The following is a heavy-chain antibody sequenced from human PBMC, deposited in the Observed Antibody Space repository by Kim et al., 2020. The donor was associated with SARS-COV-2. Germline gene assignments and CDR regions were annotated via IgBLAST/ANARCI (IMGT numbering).Heavy chain of an antibody. Sequence: IISYANSVRGRFTISTDNAKDSLDMQMNSLKDEDTAVYYCVRDLNFAFDFWGQGALVTVSS. V-gene: IGHV3-48*02. CDR2: II. J-gene: IGHJ4*02. CDR3: VRDLNFAFDF. D-gene: IGHD1-1*01.